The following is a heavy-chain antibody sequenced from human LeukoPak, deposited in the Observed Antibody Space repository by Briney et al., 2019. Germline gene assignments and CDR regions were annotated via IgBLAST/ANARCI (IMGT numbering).Heavy chain of an antibody. D-gene: IGHD1-26*01. CDR2: ISYDGSNK. CDR3: AKPIVGATYYFDY. Sequence: AGGSLRLSCAASGFTFSGSAMHWVRQAPGKGLEWVAVISYDGSNKYYADSVKGRFTISRDNSKNTLYLQMNSLRAEDTAVYYCAKPIVGATYYFDYWGQGTLVTVSS. J-gene: IGHJ4*02. CDR1: GFTFSGSA. V-gene: IGHV3-30-3*02.